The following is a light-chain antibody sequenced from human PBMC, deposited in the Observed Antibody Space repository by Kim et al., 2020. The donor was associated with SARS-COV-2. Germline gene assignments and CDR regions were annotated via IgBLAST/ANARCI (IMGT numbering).Light chain of an antibody. J-gene: IGLJ2*01. V-gene: IGLV2-23*02. CDR2: EVN. Sequence: SALTQPASVSGSPGQSITISCAGTSSDVGTYNLVSWYKQHPGKAPQLMIYEVNKRPSGISNRFSGSKSGNTASLTISGLQAEDEADYYCCSYAGSYTLWVFGGGTQLTVL. CDR3: CSYAGSYTLWV. CDR1: SSDVGTYNL.